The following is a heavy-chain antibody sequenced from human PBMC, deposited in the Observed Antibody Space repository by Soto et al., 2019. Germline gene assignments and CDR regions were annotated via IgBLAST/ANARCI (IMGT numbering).Heavy chain of an antibody. D-gene: IGHD1-26*01. V-gene: IGHV4-31*03. CDR1: GGSISSGGYY. CDR2: IYYSGST. J-gene: IGHJ4*02. CDR3: ARSYSGSEVDY. Sequence: SETLSLTCTVSGGSISSGGYYWSWIRQHPGKGLEWIGYIYYSGSTYYNPSLKSRVTISVDTSKNQFSLKLSPVTAADTAVYYCARSYSGSEVDYWGQGTLVTVSS.